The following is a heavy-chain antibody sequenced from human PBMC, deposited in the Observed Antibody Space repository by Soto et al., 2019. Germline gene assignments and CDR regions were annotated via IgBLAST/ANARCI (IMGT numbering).Heavy chain of an antibody. CDR3: ARAGSHRFDY. CDR2: INAGGTSI. V-gene: IGHV3-74*01. Sequence: GGSLRLSCVGSGFSFSSYWVHWVRQPPGKGLEWVSRINAGGTSISYADSVKGRFTISRDNAKNTLYLQMDGLGVDDTAVYYCARAGSHRFDYWGLGTLVTVS. D-gene: IGHD3-10*01. J-gene: IGHJ4*02. CDR1: GFSFSSYW.